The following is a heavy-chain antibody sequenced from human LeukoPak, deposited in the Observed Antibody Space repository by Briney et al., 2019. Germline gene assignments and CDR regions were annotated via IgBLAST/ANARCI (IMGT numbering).Heavy chain of an antibody. CDR3: AKASYSSGWYFAGPFDY. CDR1: GFTFSRYA. Sequence: GGSLRLSCAASGFTFSRYAMSWVRQAPGKGLEWVSTISASGGSTYYADAVKGRFTISRDNSKNTLFLQVNSLRAEDTAVYYCAKASYSSGWYFAGPFDYWGQGTLVTVSS. D-gene: IGHD6-13*01. CDR2: ISASGGST. V-gene: IGHV3-23*01. J-gene: IGHJ4*02.